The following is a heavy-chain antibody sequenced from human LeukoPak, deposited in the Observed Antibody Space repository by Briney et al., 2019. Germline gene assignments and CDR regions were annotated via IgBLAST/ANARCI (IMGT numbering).Heavy chain of an antibody. CDR2: IYYSGVT. D-gene: IGHD3-22*01. J-gene: IGHJ4*02. CDR1: GGSMGTYY. CDR3: ARQAGDSSGPTDY. Sequence: SETLSLTCTVSGGSMGTYYWSWIRLPPGKGLEWIGYIYYSGVTKHNPSLKSRVTISLDTSKNHSSLKLSSVTAADTAVYYCARQAGDSSGPTDYWGQGTLVTVSS. V-gene: IGHV4-59*08.